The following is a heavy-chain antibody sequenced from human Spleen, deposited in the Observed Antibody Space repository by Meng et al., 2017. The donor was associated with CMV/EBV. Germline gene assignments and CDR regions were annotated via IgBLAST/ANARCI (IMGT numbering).Heavy chain of an antibody. Sequence: ASVKVSCKAPGYTLTSFYIHWVRQAPGQGLEWMGIIDPSGGSTNYAQKFQGRVTMTRVTPTSTVYMELNSLRAEDTAVYYCAKDRPYQLPPIGYFDYWGQGTLVTVSS. V-gene: IGHV1-46*01. J-gene: IGHJ4*02. CDR1: GYTLTSFY. CDR2: IDPSGGST. CDR3: AKDRPYQLPPIGYFDY. D-gene: IGHD2-2*01.